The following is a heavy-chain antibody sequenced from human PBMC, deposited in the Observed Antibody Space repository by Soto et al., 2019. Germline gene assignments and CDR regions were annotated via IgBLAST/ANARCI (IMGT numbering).Heavy chain of an antibody. D-gene: IGHD2-15*01. V-gene: IGHV4-59*01. J-gene: IGHJ6*02. CDR3: ARDDSYCSGGSCNYYYGMDV. Sequence: QVQLQESGPGLVKPSETLSLTCTVSGGSSSSYYWSWIRQPPGKGLEWIGYIYYSGSTNYNPSLKSRVTISVDTSKNQFSLKLSSVTAADTAVYYCARDDSYCSGGSCNYYYGMDVWGQGTTVPVSS. CDR2: IYYSGST. CDR1: GGSSSSYY.